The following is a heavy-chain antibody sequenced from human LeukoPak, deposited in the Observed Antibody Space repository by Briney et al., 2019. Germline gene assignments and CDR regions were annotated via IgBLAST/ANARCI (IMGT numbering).Heavy chain of an antibody. V-gene: IGHV4-34*01. CDR3: AGLVGATLHNWFDP. CDR1: GGSFSGYY. J-gene: IGHJ5*02. CDR2: INHSGST. Sequence: SETLSLTCAVYGGSFSGYYWSWVRQPPGKGLEWIGEINHSGSTNYNPSLKSRVTISVDTSKNQFSLKLSSVTAADTAVYYCAGLVGATLHNWFDPWGQGTLVAVSS. D-gene: IGHD1-26*01.